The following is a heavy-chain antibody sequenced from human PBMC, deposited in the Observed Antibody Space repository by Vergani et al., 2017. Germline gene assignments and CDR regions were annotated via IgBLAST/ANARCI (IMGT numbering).Heavy chain of an antibody. V-gene: IGHV5-51*03. Sequence: EVMLVQSGAEVKKPGESLKISCKYSESSFISNEIAWVRQMSGKGLQWMGNINPIDSKIAYSPSFQGQAIMSLDKSITTAYLQWRSLKASDTATYFCASGGNSSENGGALQRWGQGANIAVSS. D-gene: IGHD3-16*01. CDR3: ASGGNSSENGGALQR. CDR2: INPIDSKI. J-gene: IGHJ3*01. CDR1: ESSFISNE.